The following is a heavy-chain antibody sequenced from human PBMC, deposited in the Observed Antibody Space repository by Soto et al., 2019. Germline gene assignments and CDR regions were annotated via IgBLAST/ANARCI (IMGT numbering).Heavy chain of an antibody. CDR3: AKDQGSSWYEIDC. D-gene: IGHD6-13*01. CDR1: GFTFSNYA. Sequence: EVQLLESGGGLVQPGGSLRLSCAASGFTFSNYAVTWVRQAPGKGLERVSTISGSGGSTYYADSAKGRFTISRDNSKNTRYLQMSSLRAEETAVYYCAKDQGSSWYEIDCWGQGSLVTVSS. CDR2: ISGSGGST. V-gene: IGHV3-23*01. J-gene: IGHJ4*02.